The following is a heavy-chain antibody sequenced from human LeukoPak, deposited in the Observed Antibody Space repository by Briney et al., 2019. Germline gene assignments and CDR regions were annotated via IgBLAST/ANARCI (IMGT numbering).Heavy chain of an antibody. D-gene: IGHD6-13*01. CDR1: GFTFSDYY. J-gene: IGHJ4*02. V-gene: IGHV3-11*01. Sequence: GESLRLSCAASGFTFSDYYMSWIRQAPGKGLEGVSYISYSGSNIYYADSVKGRFTISRDDAKNFLQMNSLRAEDTAVYYCARDIAAAGLFFDYWGQGTLVTVSS. CDR2: ISYSGSNI. CDR3: ARDIAAAGLFFDY.